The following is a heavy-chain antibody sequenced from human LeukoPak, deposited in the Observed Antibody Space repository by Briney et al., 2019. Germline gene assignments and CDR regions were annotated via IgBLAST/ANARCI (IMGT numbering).Heavy chain of an antibody. CDR2: IYSGGST. D-gene: IGHD3-9*01. V-gene: IGHV3-66*01. CDR3: ARVEYYDILTGYSSGAFDI. Sequence: GGSLRLSCAASGFTASSNYMSWVRQAPGKGLEWVSVIYSGGSTYYADSVKGRFSISRDNSKNTLYLQMNSLRAEDTAVYYCARVEYYDILTGYSSGAFDIWGQGTMVTVSS. J-gene: IGHJ3*02. CDR1: GFTASSNY.